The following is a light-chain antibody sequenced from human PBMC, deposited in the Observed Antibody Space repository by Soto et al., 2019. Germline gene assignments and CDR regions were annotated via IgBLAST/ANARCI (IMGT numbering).Light chain of an antibody. J-gene: IGKJ4*01. V-gene: IGKV1-5*03. CDR2: QAS. CDR3: QQYDNYPLT. CDR1: QTINTW. Sequence: DIQMAQSPSTLPANIGDRVSITCRASQTINTWLAWYQQKPGKAPNLLIYQASTLETGVTSRFSCSGSGTEFTLTISGLQPDDFASYYCQQYDNYPLTFGGWTKVEI.